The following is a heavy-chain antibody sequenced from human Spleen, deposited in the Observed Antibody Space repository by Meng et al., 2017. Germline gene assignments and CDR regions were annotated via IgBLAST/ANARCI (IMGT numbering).Heavy chain of an antibody. D-gene: IGHD2-21*02. CDR2: IYHTGTT. V-gene: IGHV4-4*02. Sequence: VQLQESGQGLVKPSQTLSLTSAVSGDSISSMNWWSWVRQPPGKGLEWIGEIYHTGTTNYNPSLESRVTISVYTSKNQFSLKMKSVTAADTAVYYCASQSVTAIPFDYWGPGALVTVSS. J-gene: IGHJ4*02. CDR1: GDSISSMNW. CDR3: ASQSVTAIPFDY.